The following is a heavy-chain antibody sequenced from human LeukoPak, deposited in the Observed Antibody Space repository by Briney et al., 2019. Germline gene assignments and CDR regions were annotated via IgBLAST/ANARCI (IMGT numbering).Heavy chain of an antibody. D-gene: IGHD3-22*01. V-gene: IGHV5-51*01. CDR1: GYSFTSYW. CDR2: IYPGDSDT. CDR3: ARRPYDLGDAFDI. Sequence: GESLKISCKGSGYSFTSYWIGWVRQMPGKGLEWMGIIYPGDSDTRYSPSFQGRVTISAGKSISTAYLQWSSLKASDTAMYYCARRPYDLGDAFDIWGQGTMVTVSS. J-gene: IGHJ3*02.